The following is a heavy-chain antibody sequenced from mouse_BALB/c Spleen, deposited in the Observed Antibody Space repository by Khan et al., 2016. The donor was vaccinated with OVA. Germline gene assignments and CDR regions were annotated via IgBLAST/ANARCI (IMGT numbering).Heavy chain of an antibody. J-gene: IGHJ4*01. Sequence: QIQLVQSGPELKKPGETVKISCKASGYTFTNYGMNWVKQAPGKGLKWMGWINTYTGEPTYADDFKGRFAFSLETSASTAYLQSNNLKNEDTATYFCARTPDFSYVMGYWGQGTSVTVSS. CDR2: INTYTGEP. V-gene: IGHV9-3-1*01. CDR1: GYTFTNYG. CDR3: ARTPDFSYVMGY.